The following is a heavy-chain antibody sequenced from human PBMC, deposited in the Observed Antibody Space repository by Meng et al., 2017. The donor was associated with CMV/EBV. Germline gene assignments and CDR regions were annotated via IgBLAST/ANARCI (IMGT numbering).Heavy chain of an antibody. CDR3: ARARVYSSSWYGGFDY. V-gene: IGHV3-30-3*01. J-gene: IGHJ4*02. CDR2: ISYDGSNK. CDR1: GFTFSSYA. Sequence: GGPLRLSCAASGFTFSSYAMHWVRQAPGKGLEWVAVISYDGSNKYYADSVKGRFTISRDNSKNTLYLQMNSLRAEDTAVYYCARARVYSSSWYGGFDYWGQGTLVTVSS. D-gene: IGHD6-13*01.